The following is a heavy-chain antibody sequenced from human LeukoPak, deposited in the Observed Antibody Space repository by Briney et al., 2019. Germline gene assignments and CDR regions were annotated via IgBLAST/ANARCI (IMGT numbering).Heavy chain of an antibody. Sequence: SETLSLTCTVSGGSIRNYYWSWIRQPPGKGLGWSGYIYYSRSSNYNPSLRSRVTISVETSKNQFSLKLSSVTEADTAVYYCARLGIAVAAVVSHGMDVWGQGTTVTVSS. D-gene: IGHD6-19*01. V-gene: IGHV4-59*08. CDR2: IYYSRSS. CDR3: ARLGIAVAAVVSHGMDV. CDR1: GGSIRNYY. J-gene: IGHJ6*02.